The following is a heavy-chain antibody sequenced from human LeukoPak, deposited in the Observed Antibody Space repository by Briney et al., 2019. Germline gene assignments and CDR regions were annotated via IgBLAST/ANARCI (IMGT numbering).Heavy chain of an antibody. CDR3: ARDSSLTTNQLYNWFDP. CDR1: GYTFTRHY. Sequence: ASVNVSCKASGYTFTRHYMYWVRQAPGQGLEWMGWINPNSGGTNYAQKFQGRVTMTRDTSISTAYMELSRLRSDDTAVYYCARDSSLTTNQLYNWFDPWGQGTLVTVSS. V-gene: IGHV1-2*02. CDR2: INPNSGGT. D-gene: IGHD1-14*01. J-gene: IGHJ5*02.